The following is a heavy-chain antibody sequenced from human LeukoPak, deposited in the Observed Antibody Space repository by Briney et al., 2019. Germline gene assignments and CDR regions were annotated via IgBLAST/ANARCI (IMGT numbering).Heavy chain of an antibody. V-gene: IGHV3-21*01. Sequence: GGSLRLSCAASGFTFSDAWMNWVRQAPGKGLEWVSSISSSSSYIYYADSVKGRFTISRDNAKNSLYLQMNSLRAEDTAVYYCAREGYNSSDAFDIWGQGTMVTVSS. D-gene: IGHD6-19*01. CDR2: ISSSSSYI. CDR1: GFTFSDAW. J-gene: IGHJ3*02. CDR3: AREGYNSSDAFDI.